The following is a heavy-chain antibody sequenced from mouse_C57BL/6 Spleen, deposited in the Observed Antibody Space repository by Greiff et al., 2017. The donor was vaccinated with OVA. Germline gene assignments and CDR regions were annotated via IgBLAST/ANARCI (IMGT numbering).Heavy chain of an antibody. Sequence: EVKLVESGPGLVKPSQSLSLTCSVTGYSITSGYYWNWIRQFPGNKLEWMGYISYDGSNNYNPSLKNRIAITRDTSKNQFFLKLNSVTTEDTATYYCAREGYDVLAWFAYWGQGTLVTVSA. CDR1: GYSITSGYY. D-gene: IGHD2-2*01. CDR2: ISYDGSN. V-gene: IGHV3-6*01. CDR3: AREGYDVLAWFAY. J-gene: IGHJ3*01.